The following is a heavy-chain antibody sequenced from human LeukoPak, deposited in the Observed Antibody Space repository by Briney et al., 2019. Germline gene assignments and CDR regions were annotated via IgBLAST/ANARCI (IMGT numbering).Heavy chain of an antibody. CDR1: GFTFSSYE. V-gene: IGHV3-48*02. J-gene: IGHJ4*02. CDR3: VRDSSFAFDY. D-gene: IGHD2/OR15-2a*01. Sequence: GGSLRLSCAASGFTFSSYEMNWVRQAPGKGLEWLSYIWDSSRITYRADSVKGRFTISRDNAKSSLYLQMNSLRDEDTAVYYCVRDSSFAFDYWGQGILVTVSS. CDR2: IWDSSRIT.